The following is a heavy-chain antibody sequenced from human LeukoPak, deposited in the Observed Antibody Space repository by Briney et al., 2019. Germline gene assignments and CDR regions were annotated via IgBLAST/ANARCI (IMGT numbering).Heavy chain of an antibody. CDR2: INHSGST. Sequence: PSETLSLTCAVYAGSFSGYYWSWIRQPPGKGLEWIGEINHSGSTNYNPSLKSRVTISVDTSKNQFSLKLSSVTAADTAVYYCARASRCSGGSCYPGTYYGMDVWGKGTTVTVSS. J-gene: IGHJ6*04. D-gene: IGHD2-15*01. V-gene: IGHV4-34*01. CDR1: AGSFSGYY. CDR3: ARASRCSGGSCYPGTYYGMDV.